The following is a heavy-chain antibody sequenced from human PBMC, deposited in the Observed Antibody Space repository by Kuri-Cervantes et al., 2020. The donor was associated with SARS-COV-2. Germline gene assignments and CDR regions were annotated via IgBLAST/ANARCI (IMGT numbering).Heavy chain of an antibody. J-gene: IGHJ4*02. CDR3: GRQASAWHIDY. CDR1: GGSISSSGHY. Sequence: ESLKISCSVSGGSISSSGHYWGWVRQPPGKGLEWIGSIYFSGSTYYTPSLKSRVTISVDTSKNQFSLKLTSVTATDTAVYYCGRQASAWHIDYWGQGTLVTVSS. CDR2: IYFSGST. V-gene: IGHV4-39*01. D-gene: IGHD2-21*01.